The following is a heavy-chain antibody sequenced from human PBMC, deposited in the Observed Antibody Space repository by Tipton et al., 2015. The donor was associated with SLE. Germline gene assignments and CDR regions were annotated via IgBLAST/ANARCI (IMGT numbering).Heavy chain of an antibody. CDR2: IYSGGST. J-gene: IGHJ4*02. CDR1: GFTVSSNY. CDR3: ARGDRGRSGWPFDY. V-gene: IGHV3-66*02. D-gene: IGHD6-19*01. Sequence: SLRLSCAASGFTVSSNYMSWVRQAPGKGLEWVSVIYSGGSTYYADSVKGRFTISRDNSKNTLYLQMNSLRAEDTAVYYCARGDRGRSGWPFDYWGQGTLVTVSS.